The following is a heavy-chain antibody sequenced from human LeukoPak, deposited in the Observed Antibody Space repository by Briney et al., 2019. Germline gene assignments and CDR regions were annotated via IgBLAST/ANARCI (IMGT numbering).Heavy chain of an antibody. CDR2: LNTHNGPT. CDR3: ARGPIGGLRKGFDI. V-gene: IGHV1-2*02. Sequence: ASVRLFCNASGNTFAGYYVHWVRHAPGQGLESMRWLNTHNGPTNYAQHFQGRVTMPTDTAVTTAYMDLDGLISDDAAVYFCARGPIGGLRKGFDIWGQGTLVTVCS. J-gene: IGHJ4*02. CDR1: GNTFAGYY. D-gene: IGHD1-26*01.